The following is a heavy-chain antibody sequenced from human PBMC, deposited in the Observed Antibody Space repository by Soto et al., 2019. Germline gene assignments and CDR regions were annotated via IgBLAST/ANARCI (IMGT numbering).Heavy chain of an antibody. CDR1: GGSISSSRYS. J-gene: IGHJ5*02. Sequence: SETLSLTCTVSGGSISSSRYSWGWIRQRPGKGLEWIGSIDYSGSTYDNPSLKSRVAISVDTSKNQFSLTLRSVTAADTAVDYRARQMGVSPREFIAIFGVVPMVVCWYDPWGQGTLVTV. CDR3: ARQMGVSPREFIAIFGVVPMVVCWYDP. D-gene: IGHD3-3*01. V-gene: IGHV4-39*01. CDR2: IDYSGST.